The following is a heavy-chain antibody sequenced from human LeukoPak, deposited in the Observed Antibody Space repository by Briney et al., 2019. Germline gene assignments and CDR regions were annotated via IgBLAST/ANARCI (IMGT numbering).Heavy chain of an antibody. V-gene: IGHV3-53*04. CDR1: GFTFSSNY. J-gene: IGHJ4*02. D-gene: IGHD5-24*01. CDR3: AGGSRRDGYDY. Sequence: GGSLRLSCAASGFTFSSNYMSWVRQAPGKGLEGVSVIYDNGDAYSADSVKGRFTISRHNSKNTLYLQMNSLRPEDTAMYYCAGGSRRDGYDYWGQGTLVTVSS. CDR2: IYDNGDA.